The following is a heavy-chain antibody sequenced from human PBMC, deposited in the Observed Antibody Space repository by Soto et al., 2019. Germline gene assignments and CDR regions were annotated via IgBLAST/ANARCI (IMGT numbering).Heavy chain of an antibody. D-gene: IGHD3-22*01. V-gene: IGHV5-10-1*01. J-gene: IGHJ4*02. CDR3: ARQKYYSNSGANFHYYFDS. Sequence: GEFLKIPCKSSGYSFSGFWITWVRQMPGKGLEWMGRIDPSDSQTYYSPSFQGHVTISAAKSITTVFLQWSSLRASDTAMYYGARQKYYSNSGANFHYYFDSWGQGTQVTVSS. CDR1: GYSFSGFW. CDR2: IDPSDSQT.